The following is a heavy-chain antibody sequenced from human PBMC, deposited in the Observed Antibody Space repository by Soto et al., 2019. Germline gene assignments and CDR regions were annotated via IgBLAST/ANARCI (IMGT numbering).Heavy chain of an antibody. CDR2: ISYSASS. CDR3: ARAHTYYYDIIGYSKQSFHFDS. J-gene: IGHJ4*02. Sequence: QVQLQESGPRLVKPSQTLSLTCNVSGGSISSGGYYWNWIRQVPGRGLEWIGDISYSASSFYNPSLAMRVSVSIDTSGNQFSLKLSSMTAADTAVYFCARAHTYYYDIIGYSKQSFHFDSWGQGTLVTVSS. CDR1: GGSISSGGYY. D-gene: IGHD3-22*01. V-gene: IGHV4-31*03.